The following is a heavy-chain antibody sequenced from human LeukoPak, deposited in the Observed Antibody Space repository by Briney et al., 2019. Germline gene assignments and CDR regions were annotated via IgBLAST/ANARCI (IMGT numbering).Heavy chain of an antibody. CDR1: GGSISSSSYY. CDR3: ARVGGTNFYYYGLDV. V-gene: IGHV4-61*01. J-gene: IGHJ6*02. D-gene: IGHD3-3*01. CDR2: IYDSGST. Sequence: SETLSLTCTVSGGSISSSSYYWSWIRQPPGKGLEWIGYIYDSGSTNYNPSLKSRVTISVDTSKNQFSLKLNSVTAADTAVYYCARVGGTNFYYYGLDVWGQGTTVTVSS.